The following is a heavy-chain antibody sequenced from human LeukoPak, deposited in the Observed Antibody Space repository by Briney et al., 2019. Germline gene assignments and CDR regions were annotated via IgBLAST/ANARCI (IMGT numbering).Heavy chain of an antibody. CDR3: ATPIHGYDFWSGSPPFDY. CDR2: ISSSGSTI. J-gene: IGHJ4*02. V-gene: IGHV3-11*04. Sequence: GGSLRLSCAASGFTFSDYYMSWIRQAPGKGLEWVSYISSSGSTIYYADSVKGRFTISRDNAKNSLYLQMNSLRAEDTAVYYCATPIHGYDFWSGSPPFDYWGQGTLVTVSS. D-gene: IGHD3-3*01. CDR1: GFTFSDYY.